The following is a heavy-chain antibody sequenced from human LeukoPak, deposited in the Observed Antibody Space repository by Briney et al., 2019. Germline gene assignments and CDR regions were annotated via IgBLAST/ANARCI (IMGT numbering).Heavy chain of an antibody. CDR1: GFTFSSYA. J-gene: IGHJ4*02. CDR3: VRGVAAALGSFDY. V-gene: IGHV3-30*04. CDR2: ISYDGSNK. Sequence: PGGSLRLSCAASGFTFSSYAMHWVRQAPGKGLEWVAVISYDGSNKYYADSVKGRFTISRDNSKNTLYLQMNSLRAEDTAVYYCVRGVAAALGSFDYWGQGTLVTVSS. D-gene: IGHD6-13*01.